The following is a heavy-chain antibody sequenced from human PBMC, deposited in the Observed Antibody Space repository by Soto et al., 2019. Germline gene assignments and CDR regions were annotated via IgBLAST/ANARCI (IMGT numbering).Heavy chain of an antibody. D-gene: IGHD3-10*01. CDR2: FYHSGST. Sequence: SETLSLTCTVSGGSISSGDFHWTWIRQPPGKGLEWIGYFYHSGSTYYNPSLKSRVTISVDTSKSQFSLKLSSVTAADTAVYYCARGMVRGVISYYYYGLDVWDQGTTGTVSS. J-gene: IGHJ6*02. CDR1: GGSISSGDFH. V-gene: IGHV4-30-4*01. CDR3: ARGMVRGVISYYYYGLDV.